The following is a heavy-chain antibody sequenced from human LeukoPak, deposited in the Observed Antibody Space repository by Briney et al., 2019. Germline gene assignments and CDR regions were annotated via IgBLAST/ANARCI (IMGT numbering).Heavy chain of an antibody. CDR2: IYPGDSDT. D-gene: IGHD6-13*01. CDR3: ARPRGSYSSSWYDGFDY. CDR1: GYNFTSYW. V-gene: IGHV5-51*01. Sequence: GESLKISCKGSGYNFTSYWIGWVRQMPGKGLEWMGIIYPGDSDTRYSPSFQGQVTISADKSISTAYLQWSSLKASDTAMYYCARPRGSYSSSWYDGFDYWGQGTLVTVSS. J-gene: IGHJ4*02.